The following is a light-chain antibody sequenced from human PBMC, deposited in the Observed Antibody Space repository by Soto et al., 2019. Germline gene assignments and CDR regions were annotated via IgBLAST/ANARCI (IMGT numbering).Light chain of an antibody. CDR2: YDD. V-gene: IGLV1-36*01. Sequence: QSVLTQPPSVSEAPRQRVTISCSGSSSNIGNNAVNWYQQLPGKAPKLLIYYDDLLPSGVSDRFSGSKSGTSASLAISGLQSEDEADYYCAAWDDSPNGYVFGTGTKV. CDR3: AAWDDSPNGYV. CDR1: SSNIGNNA. J-gene: IGLJ1*01.